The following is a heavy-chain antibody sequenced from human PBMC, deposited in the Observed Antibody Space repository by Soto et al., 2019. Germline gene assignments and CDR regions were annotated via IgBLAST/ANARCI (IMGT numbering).Heavy chain of an antibody. D-gene: IGHD3-16*01. CDR3: QGGDF. Sequence: PSEALSLTCAVSGGSFRGYFWSWIRQSRDKGLEWIGEINDSGSTYYNPSFKSRLTISVDTSKSQISLTLTSVTAADSAVYYCQGGDFWGQGTRVPLSS. V-gene: IGHV4-34*01. CDR1: GGSFRGYF. CDR2: INDSGST. J-gene: IGHJ4*02.